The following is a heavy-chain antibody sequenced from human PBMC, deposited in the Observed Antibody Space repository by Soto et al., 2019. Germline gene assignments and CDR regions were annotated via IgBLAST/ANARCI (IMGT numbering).Heavy chain of an antibody. J-gene: IGHJ4*02. V-gene: IGHV3-15*07. CDR3: AKAMVRGSFDY. Sequence: GVSGFTFTAAWINRVRKAPGKGLEWVGRIKSKTDGGTPDFAAPVKGRFTISRDDSKNTLYLQMNSLRAEDTAVYYCAKAMVRGSFDYWGQGTLVTVSS. D-gene: IGHD3-10*01. CDR1: GFTFTAAW. CDR2: IKSKTDGGTP.